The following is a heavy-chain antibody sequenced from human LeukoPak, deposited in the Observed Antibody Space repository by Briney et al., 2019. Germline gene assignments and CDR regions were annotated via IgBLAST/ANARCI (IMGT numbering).Heavy chain of an antibody. CDR2: IRYDGSNE. Sequence: PGGSPRLSCAASGFTFSDYGMHWVRQAPGKGLEWVAFIRYDGSNENYADSVKGRFTISRDNSKNTLYLQMNSLRAEDTAVYYCAKSAPAIRGEIDYWGQGTLVTVSS. V-gene: IGHV3-30*02. D-gene: IGHD3-10*01. CDR1: GFTFSDYG. J-gene: IGHJ4*02. CDR3: AKSAPAIRGEIDY.